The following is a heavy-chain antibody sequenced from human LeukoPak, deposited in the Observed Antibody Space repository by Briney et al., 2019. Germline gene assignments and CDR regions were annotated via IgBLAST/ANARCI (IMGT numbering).Heavy chain of an antibody. CDR3: ASTLGYCSGGSCSHRFDP. D-gene: IGHD2-15*01. CDR1: GGTFSSYA. J-gene: IGHJ5*02. CDR2: IIPIFGTA. V-gene: IGHV1-69*13. Sequence: ASVKVSCKASGGTFSSYAISWVRQAPGQGLEWMGGIIPIFGTANYAQKFQGRVTITADESTSTAYMELSSLRSEDTAVYYCASTLGYCSGGSCSHRFDPWGQGTLVTVSS.